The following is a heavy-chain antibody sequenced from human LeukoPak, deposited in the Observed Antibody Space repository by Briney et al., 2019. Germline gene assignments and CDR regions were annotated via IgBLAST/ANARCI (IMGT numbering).Heavy chain of an antibody. Sequence: SETLSLTCTVSGYSISSGYYWGWIRQPPGEGLEWIGSIYHSGSTYYNPSLKSRVTISVDTSKNQFSLKLSSVTAADTAVYYCARAGYSSSWKFDYWGQGTLVTVSS. V-gene: IGHV4-38-2*02. CDR1: GYSISSGYY. D-gene: IGHD6-13*01. CDR3: ARAGYSSSWKFDY. J-gene: IGHJ4*02. CDR2: IYHSGST.